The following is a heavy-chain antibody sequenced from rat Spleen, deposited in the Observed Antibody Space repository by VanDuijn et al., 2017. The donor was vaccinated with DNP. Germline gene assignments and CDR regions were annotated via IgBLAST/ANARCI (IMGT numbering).Heavy chain of an antibody. D-gene: IGHD1-2*01. CDR2: INKESSTI. CDR3: ARGRLYPHYAMDA. V-gene: IGHV4-2*01. J-gene: IGHJ4*01. CDR1: GFNFYDYW. Sequence: EVKLVESGGGLVQPGRSLKLSCAASGFNFYDYWMAWVRQAPGKGLEWIGEINKESSTINYTPSLKDKFTISRDNAQNTLFLQMSKLGSEDTAIYYCARGRLYPHYAMDAWGQGTSVTVSS.